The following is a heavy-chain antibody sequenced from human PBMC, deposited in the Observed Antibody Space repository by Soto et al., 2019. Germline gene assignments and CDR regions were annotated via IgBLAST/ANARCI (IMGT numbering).Heavy chain of an antibody. CDR2: IHHSGST. Sequence: SETLSLTCALYGGSFDGYYWSWIRQSPGKGLEWIGEIHHSGSTKYNPSLKSRVSLSVDTSTKQLSLKMTSMTAADRGVQYCARGVDSWSGYLFWGQGTPVTVSS. V-gene: IGHV4-34*01. D-gene: IGHD3-3*01. J-gene: IGHJ4*02. CDR3: ARGVDSWSGYLF. CDR1: GGSFDGYY.